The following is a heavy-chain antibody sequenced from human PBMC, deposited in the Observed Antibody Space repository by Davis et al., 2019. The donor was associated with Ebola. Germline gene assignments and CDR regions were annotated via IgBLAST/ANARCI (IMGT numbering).Heavy chain of an antibody. V-gene: IGHV3-11*06. Sequence: GGSLRLSCVGSGSNFSDYHMSWFRQAPGKGLEHISYFQSDYPKPAYADSVKGRFTISRDNAKNSVYLQMDSLRADDTAVYYCARIIAASAPFDYRGQGTLVTVSS. D-gene: IGHD6-13*01. CDR3: ARIIAASAPFDY. CDR2: FQSDYPKP. CDR1: GSNFSDYH. J-gene: IGHJ4*02.